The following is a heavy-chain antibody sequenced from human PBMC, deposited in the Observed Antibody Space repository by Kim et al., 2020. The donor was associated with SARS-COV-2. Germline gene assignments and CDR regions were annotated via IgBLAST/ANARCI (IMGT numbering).Heavy chain of an antibody. CDR2: T. V-gene: IGHV3-73*01. J-gene: IGHJ4*02. D-gene: IGHD2-2*01. CDR3: ILYCSSTSCFH. Sequence: TAYAASVKGRFTISRDDSKNTAYLQMNSLKTEDTAVYYCILYCSSTSCFHWGQGTLVTVSS.